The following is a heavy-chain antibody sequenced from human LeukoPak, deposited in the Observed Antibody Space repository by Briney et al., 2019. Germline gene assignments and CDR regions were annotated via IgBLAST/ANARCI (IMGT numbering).Heavy chain of an antibody. J-gene: IGHJ3*02. CDR3: ARVGYGDYEGAFDI. CDR2: IGTAGDT. V-gene: IGHV3-13*01. D-gene: IGHD4-17*01. Sequence: PGGSLRLSCAASGFTFSSYDMHWVRQATGKGLEWVSAIGTAGDTYYPGSVKGRFTISRENAKNSLYLQMNSLRAGDTAVYYCARVGYGDYEGAFDIWGQGTMVTVSS. CDR1: GFTFSSYD.